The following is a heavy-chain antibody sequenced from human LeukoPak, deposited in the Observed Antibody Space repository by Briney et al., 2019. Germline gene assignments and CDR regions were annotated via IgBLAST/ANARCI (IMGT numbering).Heavy chain of an antibody. CDR2: IKRTADGGTT. CDR3: TTDVGSGWNGFNN. J-gene: IGHJ4*02. CDR1: GISFSNAW. D-gene: IGHD6-19*01. V-gene: IGHV3-15*01. Sequence: PGGPLRLSCATSGISFSNAWMSWVRQAPGKGLEWVGRIKRTADGGTTDYAAPVIGRFTISRDDSKNTLYLLMNSLKTEDAAVYYCTTDVGSGWNGFNNWGQGTLVTVSS.